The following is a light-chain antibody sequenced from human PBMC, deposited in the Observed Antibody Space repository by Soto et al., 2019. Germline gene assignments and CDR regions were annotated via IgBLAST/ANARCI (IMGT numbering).Light chain of an antibody. CDR1: SSDAGGYNY. CDR2: DVS. J-gene: IGLJ1*01. CDR3: SSYTSSSTLLYV. Sequence: QSALTQPASVSGSPGQSITISCTGTSSDAGGYNYVSWYQQHPGKAHKLMIYDVSNRPSGVSNRFSGSKSGNTASLTISVLQAEDEADYYCSSYTSSSTLLYVFGTGTKLTVL. V-gene: IGLV2-14*01.